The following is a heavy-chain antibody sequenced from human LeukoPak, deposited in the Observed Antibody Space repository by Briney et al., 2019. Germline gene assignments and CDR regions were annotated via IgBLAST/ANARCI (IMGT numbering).Heavy chain of an antibody. CDR1: GYTFTSYG. V-gene: IGHV1-18*01. CDR2: ISAYNGNT. CDR3: ARDRSSSSWYGSTYYYYGMDV. D-gene: IGHD6-13*01. Sequence: ASVKVSCKASGYTFTSYGISWVRQAPGQGLEWMGWISAYNGNTNYAQKLQGRVTMTTDTSTSTAYMELRSLRSDDTAVYYCARDRSSSSWYGSTYYYYGMDVWGQGTTVTVSS. J-gene: IGHJ6*02.